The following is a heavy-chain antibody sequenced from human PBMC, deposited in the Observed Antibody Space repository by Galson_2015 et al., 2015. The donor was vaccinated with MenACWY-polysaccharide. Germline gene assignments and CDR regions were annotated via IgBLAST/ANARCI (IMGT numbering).Heavy chain of an antibody. D-gene: IGHD6-19*01. J-gene: IGHJ4*02. CDR1: GYTFTTYE. CDR2: MNPNSGNT. Sequence: SCKASGYTFTTYEINWVRQATGQGLEWMGSMNPNSGNTGYAQKFQGRVTMTRNTSISTAYMELSSLTSEDTAVYYCARGRRDTAVAAPAAVLLDYWGQG. V-gene: IGHV1-8*01. CDR3: ARGRRDTAVAAPAAVLLDY.